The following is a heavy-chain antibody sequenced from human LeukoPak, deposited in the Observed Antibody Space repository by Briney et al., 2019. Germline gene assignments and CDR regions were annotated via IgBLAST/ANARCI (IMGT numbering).Heavy chain of an antibody. CDR2: ISYDGGKT. V-gene: IGHV3-30-3*01. CDR3: TRGFNDFWSGSQLEY. D-gene: IGHD3-3*01. CDR1: GFIFGGYA. Sequence: GGSLRLSCAASGFIFGGYAMHWVRQAPGKGLQWLAVISYDGGKTYYADSVEGRFTISRDNSKSTVYLEINSLRSEDTAIYYCTRGFNDFWSGSQLEYWGQGTLVTVSS. J-gene: IGHJ4*02.